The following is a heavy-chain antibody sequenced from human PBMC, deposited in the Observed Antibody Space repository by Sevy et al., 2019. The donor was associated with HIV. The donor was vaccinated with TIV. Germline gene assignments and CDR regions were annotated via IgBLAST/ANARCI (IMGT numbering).Heavy chain of an antibody. CDR3: ARDLGTGYFDF. CDR2: ISGSKYVI. V-gene: IGHV3-11*01. CDR1: GFTFSDYY. J-gene: IGHJ4*02. D-gene: IGHD1-26*01. Sequence: GGSLRLSCAASGFTFSDYYMSWIRQAPGKGLEWISFISGSKYVIYYADSVKGRFTISRDDANNSLYLQMNSLRPEDSAVYFCARDLGTGYFDFWGQGTLVTVSS.